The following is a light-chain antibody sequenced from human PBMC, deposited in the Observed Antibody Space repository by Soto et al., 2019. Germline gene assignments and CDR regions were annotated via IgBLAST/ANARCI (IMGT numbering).Light chain of an antibody. CDR2: GAS. CDR1: PSVSSSY. CDR3: QQYSNWPPAIT. Sequence: IVLTQSPGPPSFSPGERATLSCRASPSVSSSYLAWYQQKPGQAPRLLIYGASIRATDIPARFIGSGSGTEFTLTISSLQSEDVALYYCQQYSNWPPAITFGQGTRLEIK. J-gene: IGKJ5*01. V-gene: IGKV3-15*01.